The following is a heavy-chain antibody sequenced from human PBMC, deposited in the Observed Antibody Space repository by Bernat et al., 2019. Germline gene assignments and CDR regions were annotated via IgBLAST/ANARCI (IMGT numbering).Heavy chain of an antibody. Sequence: EVQLLESGGGLVQPGGSLRLSFAASGFTFSSYAMSWVRQAPGKGLEWVSTISGSGDTTYYPDSMKGRFTISRDNSKNTVYLQMSSLRAEDTAVYYCGKSQGYRYVSYFDYWGQGTLVTVSS. CDR1: GFTFSSYA. D-gene: IGHD5-18*01. CDR3: GKSQGYRYVSYFDY. CDR2: ISGSGDTT. J-gene: IGHJ4*02. V-gene: IGHV3-23*01.